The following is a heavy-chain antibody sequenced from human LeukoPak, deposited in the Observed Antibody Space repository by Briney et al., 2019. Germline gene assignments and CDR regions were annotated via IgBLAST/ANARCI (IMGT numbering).Heavy chain of an antibody. V-gene: IGHV1-69*05. CDR3: AADRDGYDWWYMDV. D-gene: IGHD5-24*01. Sequence: TSVKVSCKASGGTFSSYAISWVRQAPGQGLEWMGGIIPIFGTANYAQKFQGRVTITTDESTSTAYMELSSLRSEDTAVYYCAADRDGYDWWYMDVWGKGTPVTVSS. CDR2: IIPIFGTA. CDR1: GGTFSSYA. J-gene: IGHJ6*03.